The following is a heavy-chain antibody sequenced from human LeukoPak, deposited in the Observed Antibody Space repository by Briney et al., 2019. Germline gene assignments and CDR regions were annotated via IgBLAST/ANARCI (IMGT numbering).Heavy chain of an antibody. J-gene: IGHJ4*02. CDR3: TKYPDNSGYSDY. V-gene: IGHV3-7*01. CDR1: GFTFSRYW. Sequence: GGSLRLSGVPSGFTFSRYWLEWVRQAPGKGLEWVANINQDGSLKNYVDSVKGRFTISRDNAKNSLYLQMSSLRAEDTAVYYCTKYPDNSGYSDYWGQGTLLTVSS. D-gene: IGHD3-22*01. CDR2: INQDGSLK.